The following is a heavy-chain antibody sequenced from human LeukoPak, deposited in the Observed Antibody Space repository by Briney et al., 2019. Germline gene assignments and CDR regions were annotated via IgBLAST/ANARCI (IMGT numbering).Heavy chain of an antibody. CDR1: GLTFSSHA. Sequence: GGSLRLSCVASGLTFSSHAMTWVRQTPGKGLGWVSVIIGSGGSTYHADSVTGRFTISRDNSKNTLYLQMNNLRAEDTAVYYCASRPASETYFAVFDYWGQGTLVTVSS. D-gene: IGHD1-26*01. CDR3: ASRPASETYFAVFDY. CDR2: IIGSGGST. J-gene: IGHJ4*02. V-gene: IGHV3-23*01.